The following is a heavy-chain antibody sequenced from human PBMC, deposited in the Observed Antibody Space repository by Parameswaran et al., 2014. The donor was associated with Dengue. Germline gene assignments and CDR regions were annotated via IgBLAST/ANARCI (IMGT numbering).Heavy chain of an antibody. J-gene: IGHJ4*02. CDR2: IIPIFGTA. CDR3: AREGGDIVATINEGDY. D-gene: IGHD5-12*01. V-gene: IGHV1-69*01. Sequence: SWVRQAPGQGLEWMGGIIPIFGTANYAQKFQGRVTITADESTSTAYMELSSLRSEDTAVYYCAREGGDIVATINEGDYWGQGTLVTVSS.